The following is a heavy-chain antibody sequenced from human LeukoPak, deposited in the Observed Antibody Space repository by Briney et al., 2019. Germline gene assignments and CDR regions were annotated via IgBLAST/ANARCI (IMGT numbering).Heavy chain of an antibody. V-gene: IGHV1-46*02. CDR3: ARGADREFDF. J-gene: IGHJ4*02. CDR2: INPRDGTT. Sequence: ASVKVSCKASGHTFNNHFIHWVRQAPGQGLEWMGMINPRDGTTRTLQKFQGRVTMTRDTSTSTLYMGLSSLRSEDTATYFCARGADREFDFWGQGTLVTVSS. CDR1: GHTFNNHF.